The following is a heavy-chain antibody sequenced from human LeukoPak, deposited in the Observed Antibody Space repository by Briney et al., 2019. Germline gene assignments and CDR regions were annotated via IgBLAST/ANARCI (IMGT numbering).Heavy chain of an antibody. Sequence: GGSLRLSCAASGFTFSSYSMNWVRQAPGKGLEWVSSISSSSSYIYYADSVKGRFTISRDNPKNSLYLQMNSLRAEDTAVYYCARGRDGYNLVDAFDIWGQGIMVTVSS. V-gene: IGHV3-21*01. J-gene: IGHJ3*02. CDR1: GFTFSSYS. CDR2: ISSSSSYI. D-gene: IGHD5-24*01. CDR3: ARGRDGYNLVDAFDI.